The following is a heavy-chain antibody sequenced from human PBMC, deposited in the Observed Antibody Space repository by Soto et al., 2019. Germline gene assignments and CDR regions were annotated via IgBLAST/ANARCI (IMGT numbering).Heavy chain of an antibody. Sequence: GSLRLSFAASGFTFSSYSMNWVRQAPGKGLEWVSSISSSSSYIYSADSVNGRFTISRDNAKNSLYLQMNSLRTEDTAVYYCAREDYSNFDYWGQGTLVTVSS. CDR1: GFTFSSYS. CDR3: AREDYSNFDY. D-gene: IGHD4-4*01. J-gene: IGHJ4*02. CDR2: ISSSSSYI. V-gene: IGHV3-21*01.